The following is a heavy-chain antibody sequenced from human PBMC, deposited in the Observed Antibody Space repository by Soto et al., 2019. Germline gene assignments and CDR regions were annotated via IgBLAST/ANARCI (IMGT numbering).Heavy chain of an antibody. CDR3: ARRVTAFWWFDP. CDR1: GGSVSGYY. V-gene: IGHV4-34*01. D-gene: IGHD2-21*02. J-gene: IGHJ5*02. CDR2: INHSGST. Sequence: PSETLSLTCAVYGGSVSGYYWSWIRQPPGKGLEWIGEINHSGSTNYNPSLKSRVTISVDTSKNQFSLKLSSVTAADTAVYYCARRVTAFWWFDPWGQGTLVTVSS.